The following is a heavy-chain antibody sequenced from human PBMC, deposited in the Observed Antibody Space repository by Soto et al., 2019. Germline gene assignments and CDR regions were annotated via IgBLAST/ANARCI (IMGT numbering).Heavy chain of an antibody. Sequence: SETLSLTCTVSGGSISSGDYYWSWIRQPPGKGLEWIGYIYYSGSTYYNPSLKSRVTISVDTSKNQFSLKLSSVTAADTAVYYCASSFWSGVFEYWGQGTLVTVSS. CDR1: GGSISSGDYY. CDR3: ASSFWSGVFEY. CDR2: IYYSGST. J-gene: IGHJ4*02. D-gene: IGHD3-3*01. V-gene: IGHV4-30-4*01.